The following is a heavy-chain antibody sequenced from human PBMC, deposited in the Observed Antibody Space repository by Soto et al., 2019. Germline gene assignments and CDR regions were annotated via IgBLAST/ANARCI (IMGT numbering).Heavy chain of an antibody. V-gene: IGHV4-59*01. CDR2: TYYSGST. CDR3: AREAIRRGYRYGTFDY. CDR1: GGSISSDY. J-gene: IGHJ4*02. D-gene: IGHD5-18*01. Sequence: SETLSLTCTVSGGSISSDYWSWIRQPPGKGLEWIGYTYYSGSTNYNPSLTSRVTMSLDTSKNQFSLKLSSVTAADTAVYYCAREAIRRGYRYGTFDYWGQGNLVTVSS.